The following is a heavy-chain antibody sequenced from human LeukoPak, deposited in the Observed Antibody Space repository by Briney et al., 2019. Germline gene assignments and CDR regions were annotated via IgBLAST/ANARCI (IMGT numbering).Heavy chain of an antibody. CDR1: SGSISTSNYY. V-gene: IGHV4-39*07. CDR2: IFYSGST. Sequence: PSETLSLTCTVSSGSISTSNYYWGWVRQPPGKALEWIGNIFYSGSTYYSPSLKSRVTISLDTSRNQFSLKLNSVTAADTAVYYCARGRGRDGDNLTSWGQGTLVTVSS. CDR3: ARGRGRDGDNLTS. D-gene: IGHD5-24*01. J-gene: IGHJ4*02.